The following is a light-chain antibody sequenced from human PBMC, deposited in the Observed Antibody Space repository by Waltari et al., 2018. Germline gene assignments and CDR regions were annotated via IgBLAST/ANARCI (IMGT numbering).Light chain of an antibody. V-gene: IGKV1-5*03. J-gene: IGKJ1*01. CDR3: QQYEAFPVT. Sequence: DIKMNQSPSTLSESVGDRVTSTCRASQRVNRWLAWYQQKPGKVPKLLISKASALQNGVAPRFSGGGSGTEFTLTISNLQPDDSSTYYCQQYEAFPVTFGHGTKVEIK. CDR1: QRVNRW. CDR2: KAS.